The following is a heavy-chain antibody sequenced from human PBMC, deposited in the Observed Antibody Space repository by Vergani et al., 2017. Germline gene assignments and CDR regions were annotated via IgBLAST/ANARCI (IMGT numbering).Heavy chain of an antibody. CDR2: IYYSGRT. CDR1: GGSISSYY. V-gene: IGHV4-59*01. J-gene: IGHJ4*02. CDR3: ASAYSSSWYPY. D-gene: IGHD6-13*01. Sequence: QVQLQESGPGLVKPSETLSLTCTVSGGSISSYYWSWIRQPPGKGLDCIGYIYYSGRTNYNPSLKRRVTISVDTSKNQFSLKLSSVTAADTAVYYCASAYSSSWYPYWGQGTLVTVSS.